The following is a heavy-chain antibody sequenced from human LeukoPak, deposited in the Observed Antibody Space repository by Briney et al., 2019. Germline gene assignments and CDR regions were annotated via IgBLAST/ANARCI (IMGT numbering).Heavy chain of an antibody. CDR3: ARVTYYFDSSGQSSPNWFDP. CDR2: IYHSGST. Sequence: SETLSLTCAVYGGSFSGYYWGWIRQPPGKGLEWIGSIYHSGSTYYNPSLKSRVTISVDTSKNQFSLKLSSVTAADTAVYYCARVTYYFDSSGQSSPNWFDPWGQGTLVTVSS. J-gene: IGHJ5*02. D-gene: IGHD3-22*01. CDR1: GGSFSGYY. V-gene: IGHV4-38-2*01.